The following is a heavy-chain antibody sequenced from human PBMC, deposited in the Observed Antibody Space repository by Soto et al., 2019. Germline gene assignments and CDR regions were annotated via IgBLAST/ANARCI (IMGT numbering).Heavy chain of an antibody. CDR3: AHAYGGRSLS. D-gene: IGHD1-26*01. V-gene: IGHV2-5*02. CDR2: IYWDDSK. CDR1: GFSLTTDRVG. J-gene: IGHJ5*02. Sequence: QITLKESGPTLVKPTQTLTLTCTFSGFSLTTDRVGVGWIRQPPGEALEWLAVIYWDDSKTYRPSLESRLTITKDTSKNQVALTITNIDALDTATYYCAHAYGGRSLSWGQGTLVTVSS.